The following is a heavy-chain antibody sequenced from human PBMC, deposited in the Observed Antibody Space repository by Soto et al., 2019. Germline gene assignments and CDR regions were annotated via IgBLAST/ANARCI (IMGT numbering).Heavy chain of an antibody. CDR1: GFTFSSYA. J-gene: IGHJ4*02. D-gene: IGHD3-10*02. CDR2: ISGSGGST. CDR3: AKVPTQLFGADDY. V-gene: IGHV3-23*01. Sequence: EVQLLESGGGLVQPGGSLRLSCAASGFTFSSYAMSWVRQAPGKGLEWVSAISGSGGSTYYADSVKGRFTISRDNSKNPLYLQMNSLRAEDTAVYYCAKVPTQLFGADDYWGQGTLVTVSS.